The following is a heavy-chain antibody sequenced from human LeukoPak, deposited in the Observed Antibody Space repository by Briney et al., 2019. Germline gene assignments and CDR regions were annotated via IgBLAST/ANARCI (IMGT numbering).Heavy chain of an antibody. V-gene: IGHV4-34*01. Sequence: PSETLSLTCAVYGGSFSGYYWSWVRQPPGKGLEWGGEINHSGSTNYNPALKSRVTISVDTSKNQFSLKLSSVTAADTAVYYCARESLATVTTPMDVWGQGTTVTVSS. J-gene: IGHJ6*02. CDR3: ARESLATVTTPMDV. CDR1: GGSFSGYY. D-gene: IGHD4-11*01. CDR2: INHSGST.